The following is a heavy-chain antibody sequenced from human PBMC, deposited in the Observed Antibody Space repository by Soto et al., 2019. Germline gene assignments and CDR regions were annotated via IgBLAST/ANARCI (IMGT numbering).Heavy chain of an antibody. CDR3: ARDLRGSSGYDY. CDR1: GYSISSGYY. V-gene: IGHV4-38-2*01. CDR2: IYHSGST. J-gene: IGHJ4*02. Sequence: AVSGYSISSGYYWGWIRQPPGKGLEWIGSIYHSGSTYYNPSLKSRVTISVDTSKNQFSLKLSSVTAADTAVYYCARDLRGSSGYDYWGQGTLVTVSS. D-gene: IGHD6-19*01.